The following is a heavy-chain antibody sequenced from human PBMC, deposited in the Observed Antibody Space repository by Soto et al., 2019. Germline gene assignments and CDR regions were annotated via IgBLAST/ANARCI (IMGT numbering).Heavy chain of an antibody. Sequence: CAVCGLSISRCQMSWVSQDPGKGLEWISAISSNGGSTYYADSVKGRFTISRDNSKNTLYLQMSSLRAEDTAVYYCVINYYDSSGYPDPFDYWGQGTLVTVSS. V-gene: IGHV3-64D*06. J-gene: IGHJ4*02. D-gene: IGHD3-22*01. CDR2: ISSNGGST. CDR3: VINYYDSSGYPDPFDY. CDR1: GLSISRCQ.